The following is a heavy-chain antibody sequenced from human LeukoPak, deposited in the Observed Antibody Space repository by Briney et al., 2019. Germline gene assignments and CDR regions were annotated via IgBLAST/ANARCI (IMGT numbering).Heavy chain of an antibody. V-gene: IGHV3-30-3*01. J-gene: IGHJ4*02. D-gene: IGHD1-7*01. CDR1: GFTFSSYA. CDR3: ARVTVGGTGTSVGFDY. Sequence: GGSLRLSCAASGFTFSSYAMHWVRQAPGKGLEWVAVISYDGSNKYYADSVKGRFTISRDNSKNTLYLQMNSLRAEDTAVYYCARVTVGGTGTSVGFDYWGQGTLVTVSS. CDR2: ISYDGSNK.